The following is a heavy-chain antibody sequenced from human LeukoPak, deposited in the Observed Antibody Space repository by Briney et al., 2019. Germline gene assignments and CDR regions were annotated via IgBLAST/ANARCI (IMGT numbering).Heavy chain of an antibody. CDR2: IYYSGST. V-gene: IGHV4-59*01. CDR1: GGSFSGYY. J-gene: IGHJ3*02. CDR3: ARVRNGDYVFAFDI. Sequence: SETLSLTCAVYGGSFSGYYWSWIRQPPGKGLEWIGYIYYSGSTNYNPSLKSRVTISVDTSKNQFSLKLSSVTAADTAVYYCARVRNGDYVFAFDIWGQGTMVTVSS. D-gene: IGHD4-17*01.